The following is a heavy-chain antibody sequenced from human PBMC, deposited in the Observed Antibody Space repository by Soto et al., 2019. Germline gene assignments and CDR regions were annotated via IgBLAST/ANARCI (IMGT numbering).Heavy chain of an antibody. V-gene: IGHV1-8*01. CDR2: INPNSGNI. CDR3: ARGRASGSYYLLDY. D-gene: IGHD3-10*01. CDR1: GDTFTTYD. Sequence: ASVKVSCKASGDTFTTYDINWVRQATGHGLEWMGWINPNSGNIGYAQRFQGRVTMTRDTAVRTAYMEVSSLRSDDTAVYYCARGRASGSYYLLDYWGQGTLVTVSS. J-gene: IGHJ4*02.